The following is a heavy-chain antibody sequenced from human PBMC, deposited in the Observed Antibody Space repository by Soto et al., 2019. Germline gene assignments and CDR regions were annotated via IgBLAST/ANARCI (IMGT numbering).Heavy chain of an antibody. D-gene: IGHD2-2*01. Sequence: VQLVQSGAEVKKPGASVKVSCKASGYTFTSYDINWVRQATGQGLEGMGWMNPNSGNTGYAQKFQGRVTMTRNTSISTAYMELSSLRSEDTAVYYCARAGDIVVVPAARAYYYYMDVWGKGTTVTVSS. V-gene: IGHV1-8*01. CDR1: GYTFTSYD. J-gene: IGHJ6*03. CDR3: ARAGDIVVVPAARAYYYYMDV. CDR2: MNPNSGNT.